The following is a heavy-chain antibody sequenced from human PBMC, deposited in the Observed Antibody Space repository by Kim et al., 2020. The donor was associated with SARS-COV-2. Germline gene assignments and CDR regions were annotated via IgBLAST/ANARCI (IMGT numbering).Heavy chain of an antibody. V-gene: IGHV3-53*01. Sequence: GGSLRLSCAASGFTVSSNYMSWVRQAPGKGLEWVSVIYSGGSTYYADSVKGRFTISRDNSKNTLYLQMNSLRAEDTAVYYCARGPSLGGAAAGNYWGQGTLVTVSS. J-gene: IGHJ4*02. CDR3: ARGPSLGGAAAGNY. CDR2: IYSGGST. D-gene: IGHD6-13*01. CDR1: GFTVSSNY.